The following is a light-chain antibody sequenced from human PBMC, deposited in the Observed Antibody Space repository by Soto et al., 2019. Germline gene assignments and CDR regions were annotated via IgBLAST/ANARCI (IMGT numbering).Light chain of an antibody. CDR1: QSVSRY. CDR2: DAS. V-gene: IGKV3-11*01. J-gene: IGKJ5*01. Sequence: EIVLTQSPDTLSLSPGESATLSCRASQSVSRYLAWYQQKPGQTPRLLIYDASNRAAGIPARFSGSGSGTDFTLTISSLEPEDFAVYYCQQRSNWPLTFGLGTRLEIK. CDR3: QQRSNWPLT.